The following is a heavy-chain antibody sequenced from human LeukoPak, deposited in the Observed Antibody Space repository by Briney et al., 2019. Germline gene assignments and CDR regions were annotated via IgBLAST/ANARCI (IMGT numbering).Heavy chain of an antibody. CDR2: ISSSSSYI. CDR3: ARSPRSSSDRFDP. J-gene: IGHJ5*02. V-gene: IGHV3-21*01. CDR1: GFTFSSYS. Sequence: SGGSLRLSCAASGFTFSSYSMNWVRQAPGKGLEWVSSISSSSSYIYYADSVKGRFTISRDNAKNSLYLQMNSLRAEDTAVYYCARSPRSSSDRFDPWGQGTLVTVSS. D-gene: IGHD2-2*01.